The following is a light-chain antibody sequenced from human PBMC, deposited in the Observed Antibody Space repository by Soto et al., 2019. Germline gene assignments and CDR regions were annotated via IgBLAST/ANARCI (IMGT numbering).Light chain of an antibody. CDR2: AAS. CDR3: QQSYNTPQT. J-gene: IGKJ1*01. CDR1: QGISSF. V-gene: IGKV1-39*01. Sequence: DIQMTQSPSSLSASVGDRVTITCRASQGISSFLAWFQQKPGKAPNLLIYAASTLQSGVPSRFSGSGSGTDYTLTISSLQPEDFATYYCQQSYNTPQTFGQGTKVDIK.